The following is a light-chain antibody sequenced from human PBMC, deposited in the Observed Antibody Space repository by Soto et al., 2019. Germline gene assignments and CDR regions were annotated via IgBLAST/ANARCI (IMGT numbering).Light chain of an antibody. CDR3: ISYTSSSTWV. CDR2: EVS. V-gene: IGLV2-14*01. J-gene: IGLJ3*02. Sequence: QSVLTQPASVSGSPGQSITISCTGTRSDVGGYNYVSWYQQHPGTAPKLLIYEVSNRHSGVSDRFSGSRSGNTASLTISGLQAEDESDYYCISYTSSSTWVFGGGTKLTVL. CDR1: RSDVGGYNY.